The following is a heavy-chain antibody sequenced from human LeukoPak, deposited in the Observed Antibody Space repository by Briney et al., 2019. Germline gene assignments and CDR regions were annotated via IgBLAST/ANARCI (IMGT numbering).Heavy chain of an antibody. CDR3: AKDNLPAAIFRAIWFDL. D-gene: IGHD2-2*02. J-gene: IGHJ5*02. CDR2: ISGSGGST. V-gene: IGHV3-23*01. Sequence: PGGSLRLSCAASGFTFSSYAMSWVRQAPGKGMEWVSAISGSGGSTYYADSVKGRFTISRDNSKNTLYLQMNSLRAEDTAVYYCAKDNLPAAIFRAIWFDLWGQGTLVTVSS. CDR1: GFTFSSYA.